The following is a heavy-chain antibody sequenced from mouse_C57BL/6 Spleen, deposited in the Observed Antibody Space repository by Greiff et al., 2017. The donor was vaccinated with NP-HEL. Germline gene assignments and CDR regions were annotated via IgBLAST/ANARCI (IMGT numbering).Heavy chain of an antibody. D-gene: IGHD1-1*01. J-gene: IGHJ1*03. CDR3: ARPYGSSYWFDV. CDR1: GFTFSSYG. CDR2: ISSGGSYT. Sequence: DVKLQESGGDLVKPGGSLKLSCAASGFTFSSYGMSWVRQTPDKRLEWVATISSGGSYTYYPDSVKGRFTISRDNAKNTLYLQMSSLKSEDTAMYYCARPYGSSYWFDVWGTGTTVTVSS. V-gene: IGHV5-6*02.